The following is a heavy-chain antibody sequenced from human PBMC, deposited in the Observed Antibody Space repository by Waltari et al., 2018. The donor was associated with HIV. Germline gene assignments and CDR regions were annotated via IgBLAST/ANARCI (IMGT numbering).Heavy chain of an antibody. Sequence: QLIHSTSALKRPGASVTISCQISGYPLSALSMQWVRQGRGRRLEWMGGFDPKNGKPVYSQRFWGRVSLAEDTSEDTAFLELNRLTSDDTAVYYCVTLYNESPLYSNFWGQGTLVTV. V-gene: IGHV1-24*01. J-gene: IGHJ1*01. CDR3: VTLYNESPLYSNF. D-gene: IGHD2-15*01. CDR1: GYPLSALS. CDR2: FDPKNGKP.